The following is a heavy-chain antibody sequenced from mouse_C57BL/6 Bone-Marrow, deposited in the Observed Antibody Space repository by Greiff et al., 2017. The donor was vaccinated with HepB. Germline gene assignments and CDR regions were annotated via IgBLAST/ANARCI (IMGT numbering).Heavy chain of an antibody. J-gene: IGHJ1*03. Sequence: DVMLVESGGGLVQPGGSLKLSCAASGFTFSDYYMYWVRQTPEKRLEWVAYISNGGGSTYYPDTVKGRFTISRDNAKNTLYLQMSRLKSEDTAMYYCARHSNYGYFDVWGTGTTVTVSS. D-gene: IGHD2-5*01. V-gene: IGHV5-12*01. CDR1: GFTFSDYY. CDR2: ISNGGGST. CDR3: ARHSNYGYFDV.